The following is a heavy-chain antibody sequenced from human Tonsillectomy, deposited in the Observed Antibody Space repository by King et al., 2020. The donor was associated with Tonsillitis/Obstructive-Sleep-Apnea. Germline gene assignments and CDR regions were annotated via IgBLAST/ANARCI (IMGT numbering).Heavy chain of an antibody. V-gene: IGHV4-34*01. J-gene: IGHJ4*02. CDR1: GGSFSGSY. D-gene: IGHD2-2*01. Sequence: VQLQQWGAGLLKPSETLSLTCAGYGGSFSGSYWSWIRQPPGKGLEWIGEINHSGGTNYNPALKSRVTISLDTSKNQFSLKLTSVTAADTAVYYCARDKIVVLSVAIPSYIDYWGQGTLVTVSS. CDR3: ARDKIVVLSVAIPSYIDY. CDR2: INHSGGT.